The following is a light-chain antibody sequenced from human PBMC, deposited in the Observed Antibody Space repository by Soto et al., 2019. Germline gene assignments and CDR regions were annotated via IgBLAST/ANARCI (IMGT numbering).Light chain of an antibody. J-gene: IGKJ1*01. V-gene: IGKV1-39*01. CDR3: QHYNSYSEA. CDR2: AAS. Sequence: DIQMTQSPSSLSASVGDRVTITCRASQSISSYLNWYQQKPGKAPKLLIYAASSLQSGVPSRFSGSGSGTDITLTISSLQPEDFATYYCQHYNSYSEAFGQGTKVDIK. CDR1: QSISSY.